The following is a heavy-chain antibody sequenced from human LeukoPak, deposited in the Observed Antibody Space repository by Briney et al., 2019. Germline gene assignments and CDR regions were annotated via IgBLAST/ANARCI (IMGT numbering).Heavy chain of an antibody. CDR1: GGSFSGYY. D-gene: IGHD3-22*01. J-gene: IGHJ3*02. V-gene: IGHV4-34*01. CDR2: INHSGST. CDR3: ATMAPINRYYYDSSGDAFDI. Sequence: SETLSLTCAVYGGSFSGYYWSWIRQPPGKGLEWIGEINHSGSTNYNPSLKSRVTISVDTSRNQISLELNSVTAADTAVYYCATMAPINRYYYDSSGDAFDIWGQGTMVTVSS.